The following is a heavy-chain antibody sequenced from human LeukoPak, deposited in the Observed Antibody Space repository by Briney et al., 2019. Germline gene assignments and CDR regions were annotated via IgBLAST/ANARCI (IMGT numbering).Heavy chain of an antibody. Sequence: SETLSLTCTVSGGSISSYYWSWIRQPPGKGLEWIGYIYYSGSTNYNPSLKSRVTISVDTSKNQFSLKLSSVTAADTAVYYCARQALTTSYYYAMGVWGKGTTVTVSS. CDR2: IYYSGST. V-gene: IGHV4-59*01. J-gene: IGHJ6*04. D-gene: IGHD4-11*01. CDR1: GGSISSYY. CDR3: ARQALTTSYYYAMGV.